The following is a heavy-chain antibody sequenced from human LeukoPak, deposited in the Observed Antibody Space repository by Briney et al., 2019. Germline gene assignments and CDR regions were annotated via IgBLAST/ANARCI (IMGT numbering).Heavy chain of an antibody. V-gene: IGHV3-9*01. CDR2: ISWSSGSI. J-gene: IGHJ4*02. D-gene: IGHD6-19*01. CDR3: AKGIAVAGPPFDY. Sequence: PGGSLRLSCAASGFTFDDYAMHWVRQGPGKGLEWVAGISWSSGSIVYADSVKGRFTISRDNAKNSLYLQMESLRAEDTALYYCAKGIAVAGPPFDYWGQGTLVTVSS. CDR1: GFTFDDYA.